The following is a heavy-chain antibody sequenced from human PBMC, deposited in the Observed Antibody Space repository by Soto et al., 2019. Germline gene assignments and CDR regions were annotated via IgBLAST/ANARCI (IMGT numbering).Heavy chain of an antibody. Sequence: GGSLRLSCAASGFTVSSNYMSWVRQAPGKGLEWVSVIYSGGSTYYADSVKGRFTISRDNSKNTLYLQMNSLRAGDTAVYYCARLPTETRVYWGQGTLVTVSS. CDR1: GFTVSSNY. CDR3: ARLPTETRVY. V-gene: IGHV3-66*01. J-gene: IGHJ4*02. CDR2: IYSGGST. D-gene: IGHD4-17*01.